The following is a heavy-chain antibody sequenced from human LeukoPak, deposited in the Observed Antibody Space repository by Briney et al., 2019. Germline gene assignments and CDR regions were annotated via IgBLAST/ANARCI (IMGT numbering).Heavy chain of an antibody. CDR1: GYTFTSYG. J-gene: IGHJ4*02. CDR2: INPNSGGT. Sequence: ASVKVTCKASGYTFTSYGISWVRQAPGQGLEWMGWINPNSGGTNYAQKFQGRVTMTRDTSISTAYMELSRLRSDDTAVYYCARVKMTTVTIFDYWGQGTLVTVSS. D-gene: IGHD4-17*01. CDR3: ARVKMTTVTIFDY. V-gene: IGHV1-2*02.